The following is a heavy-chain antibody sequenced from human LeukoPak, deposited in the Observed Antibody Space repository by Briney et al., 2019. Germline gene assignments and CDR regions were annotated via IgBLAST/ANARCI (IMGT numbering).Heavy chain of an antibody. J-gene: IGHJ6*03. V-gene: IGHV3-21*03. D-gene: IGHD2-2*01. CDR3: AGYCSSGYCYHHYSYYMDV. CDR1: GFTFSSYS. Sequence: GGSLRLSCAASGFTFSSYSMNWVRQAPGKGLEWVSSISSSSSYIYYADSVKGRFTISRDNSKNTVFLQLSALRADDTAVYYCAGYCSSGYCYHHYSYYMDVWGKGSTVTVSS. CDR2: ISSSSSYI.